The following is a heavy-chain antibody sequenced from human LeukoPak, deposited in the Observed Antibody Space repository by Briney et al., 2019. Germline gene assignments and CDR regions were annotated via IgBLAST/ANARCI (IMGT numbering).Heavy chain of an antibody. Sequence: PSETLSLTCAVYGGSFSGYYWSWIRQPPGKGLEWIGEINHSGSTNYNPSLKCRVTISVDTSKNQFSLKLSSVTAADTAVYYCARRGTIDSGRPWNWGQGTLVTVSS. CDR3: ARRGTIDSGRPWN. CDR2: INHSGST. D-gene: IGHD1-26*01. CDR1: GGSFSGYY. V-gene: IGHV4-34*01. J-gene: IGHJ4*02.